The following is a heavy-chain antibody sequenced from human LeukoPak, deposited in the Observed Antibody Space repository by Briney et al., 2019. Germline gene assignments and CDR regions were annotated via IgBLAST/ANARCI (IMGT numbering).Heavy chain of an antibody. Sequence: GGSLRLSCAASGFTFSGYWMSWVRQAPGKGLEWVANIKQDGSERYYVVSVKGRFTISRDNAKNSLYLQMNSLRAEDTAVYYCARNYRLVDYWGQGTLVTVSS. CDR3: ARNYRLVDY. CDR1: GFTFSGYW. V-gene: IGHV3-7*01. J-gene: IGHJ4*02. D-gene: IGHD1-7*01. CDR2: IKQDGSER.